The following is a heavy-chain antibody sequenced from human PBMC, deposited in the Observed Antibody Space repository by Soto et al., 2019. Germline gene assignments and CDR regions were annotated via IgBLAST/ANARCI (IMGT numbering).Heavy chain of an antibody. D-gene: IGHD5-12*01. J-gene: IGHJ4*02. Sequence: ASVKVSCKASGYTFTGYYMHWVRQAPGQGLEWMGRIDPTIGNTNYAQKFQGSVTITADKSTSTAYLELSSLRSEDTAVYYCARDPTGCSGYDLCDYWGQGTLVTVSA. V-gene: IGHV1-2*02. CDR1: GYTFTGYY. CDR2: IDPTIGNT. CDR3: ARDPTGCSGYDLCDY.